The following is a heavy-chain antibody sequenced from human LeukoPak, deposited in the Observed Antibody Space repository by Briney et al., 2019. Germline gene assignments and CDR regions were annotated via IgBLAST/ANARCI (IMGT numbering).Heavy chain of an antibody. CDR2: IWYDGSNK. CDR1: GFTFSSYG. D-gene: IGHD3-3*01. CDR3: ARDKRVTIDY. J-gene: IGHJ4*02. Sequence: GRSLRLSCAASGFTFSSYGMHWVRQAPGKGLEWAAVIWYDGSNKYYADSVKGRFTISRDNSKNTLYLQMNSLRAEDTAVYYCARDKRVTIDYWGQGTLVTVSS. V-gene: IGHV3-33*01.